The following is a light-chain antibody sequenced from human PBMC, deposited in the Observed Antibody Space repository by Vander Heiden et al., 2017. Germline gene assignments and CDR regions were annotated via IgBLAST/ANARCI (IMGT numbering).Light chain of an antibody. J-gene: IGKJ2*01. Sequence: EIVLTHSPPSLCLSPGARAPLSRRASQSVSSYLAWYQQKPGQAPRRLIYDAANRATGIPARFSGSGSGTDFTLTISSLEPEEFAVYYCQQRSNWPSYTFGQGTKMEIK. V-gene: IGKV3-11*01. CDR2: DAA. CDR3: QQRSNWPSYT. CDR1: QSVSSY.